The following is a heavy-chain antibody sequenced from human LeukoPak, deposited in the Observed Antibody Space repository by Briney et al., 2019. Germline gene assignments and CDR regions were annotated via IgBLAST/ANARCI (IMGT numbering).Heavy chain of an antibody. Sequence: PGGSLRLSCAASGFTFSSYGMHWVRQAPGKGLEWVAVIWYDGSNEYYADPVKGRFTISRDNSKNTLYLQMNSLRAEDTAVYYCAKQRGMYYGGNFAEYFQHWGQGTLVTVSS. V-gene: IGHV3-33*06. J-gene: IGHJ1*01. CDR2: IWYDGSNE. CDR1: GFTFSSYG. CDR3: AKQRGMYYGGNFAEYFQH. D-gene: IGHD4-23*01.